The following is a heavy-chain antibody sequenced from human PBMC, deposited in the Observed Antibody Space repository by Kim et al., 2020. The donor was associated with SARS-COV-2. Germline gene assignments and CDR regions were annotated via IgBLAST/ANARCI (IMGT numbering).Heavy chain of an antibody. Sequence: SGSTNYNPSLKSRVTISVDTSKNQFSLKLSSVTAADTAVYYCARDWGMDVWGQGTTVTVSS. J-gene: IGHJ6*02. CDR2: SGST. CDR3: ARDWGMDV. V-gene: IGHV4-59*01.